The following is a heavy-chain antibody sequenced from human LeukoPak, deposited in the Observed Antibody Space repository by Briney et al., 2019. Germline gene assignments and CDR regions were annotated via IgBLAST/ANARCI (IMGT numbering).Heavy chain of an antibody. Sequence: GGSLRVSCTASGFTFSNFAMSWVRQVPGKGLEWVSTITGGSGAKYYADSVKGRFTISRDNSKDTLYLQMHSLRAEDTAVYFCAKDTPLTTYTSGWSSNSFDYWGQGTLVAVSS. D-gene: IGHD6-19*01. CDR2: ITGGSGAK. CDR3: AKDTPLTTYTSGWSSNSFDY. CDR1: GFTFSNFA. V-gene: IGHV3-23*01. J-gene: IGHJ4*02.